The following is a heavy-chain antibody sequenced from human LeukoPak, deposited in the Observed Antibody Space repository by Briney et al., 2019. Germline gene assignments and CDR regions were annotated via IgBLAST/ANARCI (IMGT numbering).Heavy chain of an antibody. CDR1: GFTFSSYT. V-gene: IGHV3-74*01. J-gene: IGHJ3*02. CDR2: INTDGSGT. CDR3: AGGHIVATISDAFDI. D-gene: IGHD5-12*01. Sequence: PGGSLRLSCAASGFTFSSYTMTWARQAPGKGLVWVSRINTDGSGTNYADFVKGRFTISRDNAKNTLFLQMHSLRAEDTAVYYCAGGHIVATISDAFDIWGQGTMVTVSS.